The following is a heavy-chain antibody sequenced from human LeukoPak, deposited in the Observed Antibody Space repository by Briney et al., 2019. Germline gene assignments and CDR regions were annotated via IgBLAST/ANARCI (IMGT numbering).Heavy chain of an antibody. CDR3: ARDLYYGSGSYCCAY. D-gene: IGHD3-10*01. Sequence: GGSLRLSCAASGFTFSSYGMSWVRQAPGKGLEWVSAISGSGGSTYYADSVKGRFTISRDNSKNTLYLQMNSLRAEDTAVYYCARDLYYGSGSYCCAYWGQGTLVTVSS. CDR2: ISGSGGST. CDR1: GFTFSSYG. J-gene: IGHJ4*02. V-gene: IGHV3-23*01.